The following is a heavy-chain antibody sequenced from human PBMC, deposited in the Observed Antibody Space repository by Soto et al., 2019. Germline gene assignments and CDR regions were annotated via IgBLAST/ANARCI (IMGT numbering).Heavy chain of an antibody. D-gene: IGHD5-18*01. CDR2: IRSKAYGGTT. Sequence: GGSLRLSCTASGFTFGDYAMSWFRQAPGKGLEWVGFIRSKAYGGTTEYAASVKGRFTISRDDSKSIAFLQMNSLKTEDTAVYYCTRDPSYGLAFWFDPWGQGTLVTVSS. CDR1: GFTFGDYA. CDR3: TRDPSYGLAFWFDP. J-gene: IGHJ5*02. V-gene: IGHV3-49*03.